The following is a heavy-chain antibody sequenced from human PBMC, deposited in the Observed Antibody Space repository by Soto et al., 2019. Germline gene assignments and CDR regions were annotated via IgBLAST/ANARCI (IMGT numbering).Heavy chain of an antibody. CDR3: ARGSKTFLLRLLEWSTAGRLFDP. CDR2: INRSGSA. V-gene: IGHV4-34*01. J-gene: IGHJ5*02. CDR1: GGSFSGYD. D-gene: IGHD3-3*01. Sequence: PSETLSFTCAVYGGSFSGYDWSLIRQPPGKGLECIWEINRSGSADYDPSLKSRVTISVDTSKNQFSLKLSSVTAADTAVYYCARGSKTFLLRLLEWSTAGRLFDPWGQGNLVTVS.